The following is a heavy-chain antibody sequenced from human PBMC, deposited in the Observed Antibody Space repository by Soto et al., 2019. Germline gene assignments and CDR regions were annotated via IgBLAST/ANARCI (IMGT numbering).Heavy chain of an antibody. CDR3: VRGDWFDP. CDR2: ISYDGSNT. Sequence: QAQLVESGGGVVQPGRSLRLSCAASGFTFSSYAMHWVRQAPGKGLEWVAVISYDGSNTSYADSVKGRFTISRDNSKNTLYLQMSSRRAEDSAVYYCVRGDWFDPWGQGTLVTVSS. CDR1: GFTFSSYA. V-gene: IGHV3-30-3*01. J-gene: IGHJ5*02.